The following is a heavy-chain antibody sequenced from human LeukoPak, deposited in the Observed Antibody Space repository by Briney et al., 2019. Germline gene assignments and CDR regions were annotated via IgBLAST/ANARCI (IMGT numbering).Heavy chain of an antibody. CDR3: AREVPYSSGWYGYFDY. D-gene: IGHD6-19*01. CDR2: ISSNGGST. V-gene: IGHV3-64*01. Sequence: GGSLRLSCAASGFTFSSYAMHWVRQAPGKGLEYVSAISSNGGSTYYANSVKGRITISRDNSKNTLYLQMGSLRAEDMAVYYCAREVPYSSGWYGYFDYWGQGTLVTVSS. CDR1: GFTFSSYA. J-gene: IGHJ4*02.